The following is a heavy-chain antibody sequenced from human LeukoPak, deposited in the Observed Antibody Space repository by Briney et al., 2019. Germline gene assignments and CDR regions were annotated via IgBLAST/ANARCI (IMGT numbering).Heavy chain of an antibody. J-gene: IGHJ4*02. D-gene: IGHD3-22*01. Sequence: SETLSLTCTVSGGSISSNYWSWIRQPAGKRLEWIGRIYTSGSTNYNPSLKSRVTMSVDTSKNQFSLKLSSVTAADTAVYYCARVVGYYDSSGYIDSWGQGTLVTVPS. V-gene: IGHV4-4*07. CDR1: GGSISSNY. CDR3: ARVVGYYDSSGYIDS. CDR2: IYTSGST.